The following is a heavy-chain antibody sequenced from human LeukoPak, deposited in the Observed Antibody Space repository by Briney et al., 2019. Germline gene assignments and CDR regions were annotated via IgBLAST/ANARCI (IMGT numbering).Heavy chain of an antibody. CDR3: ARSAAGFDY. J-gene: IGHJ4*02. V-gene: IGHV4-39*07. CDR1: GGSISSSSYY. D-gene: IGHD6-13*01. CDR2: IYYSGST. Sequence: SETLSLTCTVSGGSISSSSYYWGWIRQPPGKGLEWIGSIYYSGSTYYNPSLKSRVTISVDTSKNQFSLKLSSVTAADTAVYYCARSAAGFDYWGQGTLVTVSS.